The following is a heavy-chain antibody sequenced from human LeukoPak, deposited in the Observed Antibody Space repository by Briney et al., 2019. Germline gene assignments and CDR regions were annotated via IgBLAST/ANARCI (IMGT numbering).Heavy chain of an antibody. V-gene: IGHV3-33*06. CDR3: AKDFYSSRSWFDP. CDR2: IWYDGSNK. D-gene: IGHD6-13*01. CDR1: GFTFSSYG. J-gene: IGHJ5*02. Sequence: GGSLRLSCAASGFTFSSYGMHWVRQAPGKGLEWVAVIWYDGSNKYYADSVKGRFTISRDNSKNTLYLQMNSLRAEDTAVYYCAKDFYSSRSWFDPWGQGTLVTVSS.